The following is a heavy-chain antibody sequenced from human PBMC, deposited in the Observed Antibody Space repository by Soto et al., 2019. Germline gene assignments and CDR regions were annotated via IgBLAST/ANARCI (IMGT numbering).Heavy chain of an antibody. CDR3: ARDSGEAAAGMGYYYYYYMDV. CDR2: IWYDGSNK. Sequence: GGSLRLSCAASGFTFSSYGMHWVRQAPGKGLEWVAVIWYDGSNKYYADSVKDRFTISRDNSKNTLYLQMNSLRAEDTAVYYCARDSGEAAAGMGYYYYYYMDVWGKGTTVTVSS. D-gene: IGHD6-13*01. J-gene: IGHJ6*03. V-gene: IGHV3-33*08. CDR1: GFTFSSYG.